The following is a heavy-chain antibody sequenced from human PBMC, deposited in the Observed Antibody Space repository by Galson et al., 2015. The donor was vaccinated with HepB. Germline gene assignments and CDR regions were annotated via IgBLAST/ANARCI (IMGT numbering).Heavy chain of an antibody. CDR2: ISAYNGNT. CDR3: ARSDYDFWSGYSYYFDY. CDR1: GYTFTSYG. Sequence: SVKVSCKASGYTFTSYGISWVRQAPGQGLEWMGWISAYNGNTNYAQKLQGRVTMTTDTSTSTAYMELRSLRSDDTAVYYCARSDYDFWSGYSYYFDYWGQGTLVTVSS. V-gene: IGHV1-18*01. D-gene: IGHD3-3*01. J-gene: IGHJ4*02.